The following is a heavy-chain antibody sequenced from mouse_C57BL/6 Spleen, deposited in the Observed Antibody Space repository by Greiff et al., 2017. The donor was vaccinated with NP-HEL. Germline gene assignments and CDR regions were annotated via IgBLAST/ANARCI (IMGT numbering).Heavy chain of an antibody. CDR2: IDPETGGT. CDR3: TRKLITTVVATDWYFDV. V-gene: IGHV1-15*01. CDR1: GYTFTDYE. Sequence: VQGVESGAELVRPGASVTLSCKASGYTFTDYEMHWVKQTPVHGLEWIGAIDPETGGTAYNQKFKGKAILTADKSSSTAYMELRSLTSEDSAVYYCTRKLITTVVATDWYFDVWGTGTTVTVSS. D-gene: IGHD1-1*01. J-gene: IGHJ1*03.